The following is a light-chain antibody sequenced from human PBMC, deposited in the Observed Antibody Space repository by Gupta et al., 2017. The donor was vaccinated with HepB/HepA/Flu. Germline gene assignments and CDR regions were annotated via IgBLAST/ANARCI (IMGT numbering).Light chain of an antibody. J-gene: IGKJ3*01. CDR3: QQRCNWHPGFT. CDR1: QSVSNY. V-gene: IGKV3-11*01. Sequence: IVFTHSPPTLSLSPGERANLFCRARQSVSNYLDWYPHKPCHAPRLLIYDTSNMAKVSPDNWSGSGAGTDSNLTIISREQEDLEVYYCQQRCNWHPGFTFGHGTKVDIE. CDR2: DTS.